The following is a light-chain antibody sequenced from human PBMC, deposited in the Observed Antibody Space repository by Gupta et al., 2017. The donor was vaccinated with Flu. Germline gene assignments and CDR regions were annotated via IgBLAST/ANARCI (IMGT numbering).Light chain of an antibody. J-gene: IGKJ1*01. Sequence: IKLPQSALYLSASVGDRVTITCRASQNISTDLSWYQQKPGKAPKLLIYAASSLQSGVPSRFSGSGSGTHFTLTITSLQPEDFATYYCLQSYNTPRTFGQGTKVEIK. CDR2: AAS. V-gene: IGKV1-39*01. CDR3: LQSYNTPRT. CDR1: QNISTD.